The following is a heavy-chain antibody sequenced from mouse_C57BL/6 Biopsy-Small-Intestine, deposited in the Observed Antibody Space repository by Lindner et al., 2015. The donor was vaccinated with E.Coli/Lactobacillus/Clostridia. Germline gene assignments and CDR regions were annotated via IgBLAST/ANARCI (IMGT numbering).Heavy chain of an antibody. CDR3: ARRTGTSGYFDY. Sequence: VQLQESGGGLVKPGGSLKLSRAASGFTSSDYGMHWVRQAPEKGLEWVAYISTGSSAIYYADSVRGRFTISRDNAKNTLFLQMTSLRSEDTAMYYCARRTGTSGYFDYWGQGTTLTVSS. J-gene: IGHJ2*01. V-gene: IGHV5-17*01. D-gene: IGHD4-1*01. CDR1: GFTSSDYG. CDR2: ISTGSSAI.